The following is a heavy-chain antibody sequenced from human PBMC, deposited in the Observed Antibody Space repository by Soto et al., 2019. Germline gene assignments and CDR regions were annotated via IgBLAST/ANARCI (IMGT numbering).Heavy chain of an antibody. D-gene: IGHD2-15*01. J-gene: IGHJ3*02. CDR3: ARDQEVLVVVVAFELPKAFDI. Sequence: ASVKVSCKASGYTFTSYGISWVRQAPGQGLEWMGWISAYNGNTNYAQKLQGRVTMTTDTSTSTAYMELRSLRSDDTAVYYCARDQEVLVVVVAFELPKAFDIWGQGTMVTVSS. CDR1: GYTFTSYG. V-gene: IGHV1-18*01. CDR2: ISAYNGNT.